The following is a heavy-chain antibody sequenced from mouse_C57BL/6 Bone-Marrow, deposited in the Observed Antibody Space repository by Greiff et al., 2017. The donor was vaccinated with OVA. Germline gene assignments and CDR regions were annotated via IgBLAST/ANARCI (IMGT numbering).Heavy chain of an antibody. CDR3: ARWWWDY. CDR2: IDPSDSYT. V-gene: IGHV1-69*01. Sequence: QVQLQQPGAELVKPGASVKLSCKASGYTFTSYWMHWVKQRPGQGLEWIGEIDPSDSYTNYNQKFKGKSTLTVDKSSSTAYMQLSSLTSEDSAVYYCARWWWDYWGQGTSVTVSS. CDR1: GYTFTSYW. J-gene: IGHJ4*01. D-gene: IGHD1-1*02.